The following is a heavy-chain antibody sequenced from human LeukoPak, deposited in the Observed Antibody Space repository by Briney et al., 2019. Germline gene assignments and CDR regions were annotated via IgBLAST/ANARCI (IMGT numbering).Heavy chain of an antibody. Sequence: GGSLRLSCAASGFTFSSYAMSWVRQAPGKGLEWVSAISGSGGSTYYADSVKGRFTISRDNSKNTLYLQMNSLRAEDTAVYYCANGAYSGYDYGLLTYYYYYYGMDVWGQGTTVTVSS. J-gene: IGHJ6*02. CDR2: ISGSGGST. D-gene: IGHD5-12*01. CDR3: ANGAYSGYDYGLLTYYYYYYGMDV. V-gene: IGHV3-23*01. CDR1: GFTFSSYA.